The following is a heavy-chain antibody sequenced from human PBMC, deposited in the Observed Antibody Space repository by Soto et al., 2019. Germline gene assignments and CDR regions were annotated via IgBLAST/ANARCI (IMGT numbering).Heavy chain of an antibody. CDR3: ARLPYYYDSSGYYYLLDYFDY. CDR1: GGTFSSYA. Sequence: SVKVSCKASGGTFSSYAISWVRQAPGQGLEWMGGIIPIFGTANYAQKFQGRVTITADESTSTAYMELSSLRSEDTAVYYCARLPYYYDSSGYYYLLDYFDYWGQGTLVTVSS. J-gene: IGHJ4*02. D-gene: IGHD3-22*01. V-gene: IGHV1-69*13. CDR2: IIPIFGTA.